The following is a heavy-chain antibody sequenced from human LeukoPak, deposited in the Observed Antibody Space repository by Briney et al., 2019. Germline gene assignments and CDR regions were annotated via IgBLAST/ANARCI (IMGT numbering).Heavy chain of an antibody. CDR1: GFTFSSYE. V-gene: IGHV3-48*03. D-gene: IGHD4-17*01. Sequence: GGSLRLSCAASGFTFSSYEMNWVRQAPGKGLEWVSYISSSGSTIYYADSVKGRFTISRDNAKNSLYLQMNSLRAEDTAVYYCTRAGGSLYGDYVAFDIWGQGTMVTVSS. J-gene: IGHJ3*02. CDR3: TRAGGSLYGDYVAFDI. CDR2: ISSSGSTI.